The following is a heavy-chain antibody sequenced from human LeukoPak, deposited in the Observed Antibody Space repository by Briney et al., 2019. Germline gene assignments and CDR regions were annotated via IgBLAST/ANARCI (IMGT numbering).Heavy chain of an antibody. V-gene: IGHV1-18*01. CDR1: GYTFTSYG. CDR2: ISAYNGNT. D-gene: IGHD3-16*01. J-gene: IGHJ5*02. CDR3: ARVGATTRGGVWFDP. Sequence: ASVKVSCKASGYTFTSYGISWVRQAPGQGLEWMGWISAYNGNTNYAQKLQGRVTMTTDTSTSTAYMELRSLGSDDTAVYYCARVGATTRGGVWFDPWGQGTLVTVSS.